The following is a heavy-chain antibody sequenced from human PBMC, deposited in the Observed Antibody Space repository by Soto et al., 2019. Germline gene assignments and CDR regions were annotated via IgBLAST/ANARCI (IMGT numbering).Heavy chain of an antibody. Sequence: QVQLVQSGAEVQKPGSSVKVSCKASGGTFSSYTISWVRQAPGQGLEWMGRIIPILGIANYAQKFQGRVTITADKSTSTAYMELSSLRSEDTAVYYCAREKGAAYSISWRYWYFDLWGRGTLVTVSS. CDR3: AREKGAAYSISWRYWYFDL. CDR2: IIPILGIA. J-gene: IGHJ2*01. V-gene: IGHV1-69*08. CDR1: GGTFSSYT. D-gene: IGHD6-13*01.